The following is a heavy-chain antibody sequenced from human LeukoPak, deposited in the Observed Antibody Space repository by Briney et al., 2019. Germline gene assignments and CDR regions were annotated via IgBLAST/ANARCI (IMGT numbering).Heavy chain of an antibody. J-gene: IGHJ4*02. CDR3: ATPLDSTTWYVFDY. CDR2: ISGSGDST. Sequence: GGSLRLSCAASGFTVSSNYMSWVRQAPGKGLEWVSGISGSGDSTYYADSVKGRFTISRDNSKNTLYLQMNSLRAEDTAVYYCATPLDSTTWYVFDYWGQGTLVTVSS. V-gene: IGHV3-23*01. D-gene: IGHD6-13*01. CDR1: GFTVSSNY.